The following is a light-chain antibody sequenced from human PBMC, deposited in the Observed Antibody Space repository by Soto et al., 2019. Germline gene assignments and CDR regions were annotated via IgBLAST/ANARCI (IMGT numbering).Light chain of an antibody. Sequence: EIVMTQSPATLSVSPGERATLSCRASQSVSSTIAWYQQKPGQAPRLLIYGASTRATGIPVRFSGSGSGTEFTLIISSLQSEDFAVYYCQQYNNWPPITFGQGTRLEIK. V-gene: IGKV3-15*01. CDR3: QQYNNWPPIT. J-gene: IGKJ5*01. CDR2: GAS. CDR1: QSVSST.